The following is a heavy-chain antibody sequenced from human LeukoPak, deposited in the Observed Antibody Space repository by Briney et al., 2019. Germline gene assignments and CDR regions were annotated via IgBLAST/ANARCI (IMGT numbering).Heavy chain of an antibody. V-gene: IGHV4-59*11. CDR2: IYYSGST. Sequence: SETLSLTCTVSGGSISSHYWSWIRQPPGKGLEWIGYIYYSGSTNYNPSLKSRVTISVDTSKNQFSLKLSSVTAADTAVYYCARGVCSGGSCYRRRALHKAEIFDYWGQGTLVTVSS. CDR3: ARGVCSGGSCYRRRALHKAEIFDY. D-gene: IGHD2-15*01. J-gene: IGHJ4*02. CDR1: GGSISSHY.